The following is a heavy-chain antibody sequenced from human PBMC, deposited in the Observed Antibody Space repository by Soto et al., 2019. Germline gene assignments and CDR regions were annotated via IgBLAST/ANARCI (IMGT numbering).Heavy chain of an antibody. CDR3: ARLLVSGWYGSDY. J-gene: IGHJ4*02. CDR2: IYYSGST. Sequence: QLKLQESGPGLVKPSETLSLTCTVSGGSISSSSYYWGWIRQPPGKGLEWIGSIYYSGSTYYNPSLKSRVTISVDTSKNQFSLKLSSVTAADTAVYYCARLLVSGWYGSDYWGQGTLVTVSS. CDR1: GGSISSSSYY. V-gene: IGHV4-39*01. D-gene: IGHD6-19*01.